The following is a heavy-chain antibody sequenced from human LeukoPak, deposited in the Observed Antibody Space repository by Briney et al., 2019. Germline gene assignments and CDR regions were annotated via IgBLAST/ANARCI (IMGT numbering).Heavy chain of an antibody. V-gene: IGHV1-18*01. Sequence: ASVKVSCKASGYTFTSYGISWVRQAPGQGLEWMGWISAYNGNTNYAQKLQGRVTMTTDTSTSTAYMELRSLKTEDTAVYYCTTVSAIMDVWGQGTTVTVSS. CDR3: TTVSAIMDV. CDR1: GYTFTSYG. J-gene: IGHJ6*02. CDR2: ISAYNGNT.